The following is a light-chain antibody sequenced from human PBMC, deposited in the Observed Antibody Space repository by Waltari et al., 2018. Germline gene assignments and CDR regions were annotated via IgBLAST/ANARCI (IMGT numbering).Light chain of an antibody. CDR2: GAS. V-gene: IGKV3-20*01. Sequence: EIVLTQSPGTMSLSPGDRATLSCRASQSVTASQVAWSQQKPGQAPRLLIYGASTRATGTPDRFSGTGSGTDFILTISGLEPEDFAVYFCQQYGSSIPFTFGPGTKV. CDR3: QQYGSSIPFT. J-gene: IGKJ3*01. CDR1: QSVTASQ.